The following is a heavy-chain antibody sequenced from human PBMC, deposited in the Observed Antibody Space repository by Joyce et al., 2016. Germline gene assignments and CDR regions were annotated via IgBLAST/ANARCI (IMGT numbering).Heavy chain of an antibody. J-gene: IGHJ4*02. V-gene: IGHV4-34*01. CDR3: ARIGASWYFGY. CDR2: INHRGNT. Sequence: QVQLQQWGAGLLKPSETLSLTCVVYGGSFTDNYWGWIRQPPGKGLEWVGEINHRGNTNDNSSLESRVSVSVDTSKKQCSRQVRSVTAADTAIYYCARIGASWYFGYWGQGTTVTVSS. D-gene: IGHD2-2*01. CDR1: GGSFTDNY.